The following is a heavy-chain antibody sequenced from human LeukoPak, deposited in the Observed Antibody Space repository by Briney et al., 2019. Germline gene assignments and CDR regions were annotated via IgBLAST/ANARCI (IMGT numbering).Heavy chain of an antibody. CDR2: IKEDGSEK. CDR1: GFTFSSYW. CDR3: AREQYGGKDY. Sequence: RGSLRLSCAASGFTFSSYWMSWVRQAPGKGLEWVANIKEDGSEKYYVDSVKGRFTISRDNAKNSVYLQMNSLRAEDTAVYYCAREQYGGKDYWGQGNLVTVSS. V-gene: IGHV3-7*05. J-gene: IGHJ4*02. D-gene: IGHD4-23*01.